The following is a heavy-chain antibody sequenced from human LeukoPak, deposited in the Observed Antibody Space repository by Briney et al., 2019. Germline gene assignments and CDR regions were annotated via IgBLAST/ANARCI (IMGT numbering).Heavy chain of an antibody. Sequence: GASVKVSCKISGHTPTELSIHWVRQAAGKGLEWIGGIDPEDGETVYAQKFQGRVIMTEDTSRDTVYMDLRSLRFEDKAVYYCARDRRRAGTYYGMDVWGQGTTVTVSS. V-gene: IGHV1-24*01. J-gene: IGHJ6*02. CDR2: IDPEDGET. CDR3: ARDRRRAGTYYGMDV. CDR1: GHTPTELS. D-gene: IGHD2-21*01.